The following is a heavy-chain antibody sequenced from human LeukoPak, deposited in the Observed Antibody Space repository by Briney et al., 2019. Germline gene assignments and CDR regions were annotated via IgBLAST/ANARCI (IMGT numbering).Heavy chain of an antibody. CDR2: IYHSGST. CDR1: GGSISSSSYY. CDR3: ARDKKNGYFDP. V-gene: IGHV4-39*07. D-gene: IGHD2-2*03. Sequence: PSETLSLTCTVSGGSISSSSYYWGWIRQPPGKGLEWIGSIYHSGSTYYNPSLKSRVTISVDTSKNQFSLKLSSVTAADTAVYYCARDKKNGYFDPWGQGTLVTVSS. J-gene: IGHJ5*02.